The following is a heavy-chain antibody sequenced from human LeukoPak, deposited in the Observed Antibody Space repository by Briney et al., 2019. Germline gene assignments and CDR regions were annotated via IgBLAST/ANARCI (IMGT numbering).Heavy chain of an antibody. J-gene: IGHJ4*02. CDR2: INPSGGSP. V-gene: IGHV1-46*01. CDR3: ARADSYDSSGYYHFDY. CDR1: GYTFTTYY. D-gene: IGHD3-22*01. Sequence: ASVKVSCKASGYTFTTYYIHWVRQAPGQGLEWVGIINPSGGSPTYAQEFQGRVTMTRDTSTSTVYMELSSLRSDDTAVYYCARADSYDSSGYYHFDYWGQGTLVTVSS.